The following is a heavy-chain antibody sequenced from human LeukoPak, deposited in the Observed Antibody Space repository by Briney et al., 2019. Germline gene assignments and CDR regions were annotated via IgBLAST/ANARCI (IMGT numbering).Heavy chain of an antibody. J-gene: IGHJ4*02. CDR1: GFTFRTYA. D-gene: IGHD1-26*01. V-gene: IGHV3-23*01. CDR2: ITGNGGST. Sequence: GGSLRLSCAASGFTFRTYAMTWVRQAPGKGLEWVSPITGNGGSTYYADSVKGRFSISRDNSKNTLYLQMDSLRAEDTAVYHCARDSGSYLQPTDYWGQGTLVTVSS. CDR3: ARDSGSYLQPTDY.